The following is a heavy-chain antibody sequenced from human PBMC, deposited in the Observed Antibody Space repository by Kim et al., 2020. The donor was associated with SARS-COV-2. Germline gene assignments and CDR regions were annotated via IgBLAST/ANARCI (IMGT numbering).Heavy chain of an antibody. V-gene: IGHV4-31*03. CDR3: ARATGSITIFGVVINHFDD. CDR1: GGSISSGGYY. CDR2: IYYSGST. Sequence: SETLSLTCTVSGGSISSGGYYWSWIRQHPGKGLEWIGYIYYSGSTYYNPSLKSRVTISVDTSKNQFSLKLSSVTAADTAVYYCARATGSITIFGVVINHFDDWGQGTLVTVSS. D-gene: IGHD3-3*01. J-gene: IGHJ4*02.